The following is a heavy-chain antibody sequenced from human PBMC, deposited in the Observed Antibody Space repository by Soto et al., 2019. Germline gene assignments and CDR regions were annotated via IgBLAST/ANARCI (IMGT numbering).Heavy chain of an antibody. D-gene: IGHD6-6*01. Sequence: SETLSLTCTVSGGSISSYYWSWIRQPPGKGLEWIGYIYYSGSTNYNPSLKSRVTISVDTSKNQFSLKLSSVTAADTAVYYCARGAARRTPFDYWGQGTLVTVPQ. J-gene: IGHJ4*02. CDR1: GGSISSYY. V-gene: IGHV4-59*01. CDR3: ARGAARRTPFDY. CDR2: IYYSGST.